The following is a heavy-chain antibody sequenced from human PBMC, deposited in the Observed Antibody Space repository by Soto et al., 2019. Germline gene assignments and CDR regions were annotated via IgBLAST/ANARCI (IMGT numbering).Heavy chain of an antibody. V-gene: IGHV1-69*06. D-gene: IGHD6-19*01. Sequence: QMQLVQSGAEVKKAGSSVNVSCKASAGTFSGYAVTWVRQAPGQGLEWLGLTIPTSGPPTYAQRFRGRITITADKSSTTTYMELTNLISDDTAVYYCARVPSDSTGWYGDSWGQGTLVTVSS. CDR2: TIPTSGPP. CDR3: ARVPSDSTGWYGDS. CDR1: AGTFSGYA. J-gene: IGHJ4*02.